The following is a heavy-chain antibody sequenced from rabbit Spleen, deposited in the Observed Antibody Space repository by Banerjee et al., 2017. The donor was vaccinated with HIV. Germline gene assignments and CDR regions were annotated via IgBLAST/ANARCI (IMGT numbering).Heavy chain of an antibody. J-gene: IGHJ4*01. D-gene: IGHD8-1*01. CDR2: IYAGSSGSS. CDR1: GFSFSSNYW. CDR3: ATSYGSSVDSFRVNL. V-gene: IGHV1S45*01. Sequence: EQLVESGGDLVKPGASLTLTCTASGFSFSSNYWICWVRQAPGKGLEWIACIYAGSSGSSYYASWAKGRFTISKTSSTTVTLQMTSLTAADTATYFCATSYGSSVDSFRVNLWGPGTLVTVS.